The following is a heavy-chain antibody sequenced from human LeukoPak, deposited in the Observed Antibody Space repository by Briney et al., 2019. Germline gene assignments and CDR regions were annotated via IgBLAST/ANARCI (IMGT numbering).Heavy chain of an antibody. CDR1: GYTFTTYG. Sequence: ASVKVSCKPSGYTFTTYGISWVRQAPGQGLEWMGWISSYNGNTNYAQKFQGRLTLTTDTSTSTAYMELRSLTSDDTAVYYCARESGDTAMDYWGQGTLVTVSS. V-gene: IGHV1-18*01. J-gene: IGHJ4*02. CDR2: ISSYNGNT. D-gene: IGHD5-18*01. CDR3: ARESGDTAMDY.